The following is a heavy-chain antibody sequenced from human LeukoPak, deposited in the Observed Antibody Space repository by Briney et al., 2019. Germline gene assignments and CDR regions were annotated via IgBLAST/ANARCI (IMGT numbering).Heavy chain of an antibody. CDR2: ISYDGSNK. CDR3: AKGRYTVSSFFDY. CDR1: GFTFSSYG. V-gene: IGHV3-30*18. J-gene: IGHJ4*02. Sequence: PGGSLRLSCAASGFTFSSYGMHWVRQAPGKGLEWVALISYDGSNKYYSDSVKGRFTISRDNSKNTLYLQMNSLRPEGTAVYYCAKGRYTVSSFFDYWGQGTLVTVSS. D-gene: IGHD4-17*01.